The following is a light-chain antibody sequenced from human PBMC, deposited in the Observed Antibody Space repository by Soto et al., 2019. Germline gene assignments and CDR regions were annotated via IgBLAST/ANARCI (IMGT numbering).Light chain of an antibody. CDR1: QSVSTY. J-gene: IGKJ2*01. CDR2: LTS. V-gene: IGKV1-39*01. Sequence: DIQMTQSPSFLSASAGDRVTITCRASQSVSTYLNWYQQKPGKAPTLLISLTSRRQSGLPSRFSGAGSETDFTLTITSLQPEDFATYFCQQTYSTYSVGPGTKVEIK. CDR3: QQTYSTYS.